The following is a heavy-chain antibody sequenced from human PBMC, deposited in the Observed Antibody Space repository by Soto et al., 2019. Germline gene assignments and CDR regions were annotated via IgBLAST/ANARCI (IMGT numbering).Heavy chain of an antibody. Sequence: PGGSLRLSCAASGFTFSRYWMSWVRQAPGKGLEWVANIKQDGSEKNYVDSVKGRFTISRDNAKNSLYLQMNSLRAEDTAVYYCATDTAMVTDYYYYGMDVHGQGTTVTVSS. V-gene: IGHV3-7*04. D-gene: IGHD5-18*01. CDR2: IKQDGSEK. CDR3: ATDTAMVTDYYYYGMDV. CDR1: GFTFSRYW. J-gene: IGHJ6*02.